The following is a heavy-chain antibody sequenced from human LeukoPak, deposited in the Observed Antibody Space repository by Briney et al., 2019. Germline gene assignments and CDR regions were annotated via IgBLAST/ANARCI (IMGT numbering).Heavy chain of an antibody. J-gene: IGHJ5*02. D-gene: IGHD3-22*01. CDR2: INPNSGGT. V-gene: IGHV1-2*02. Sequence: ASVKVSCKASGYTFTGYYMHWLRQARGQGLEWMGWINPNSGGTNYAQKFQGRVTMTRDTSISTAYMELSRLRSDDTAVYYCASSDYYDSPFDPWGQGTLVTVSS. CDR1: GYTFTGYY. CDR3: ASSDYYDSPFDP.